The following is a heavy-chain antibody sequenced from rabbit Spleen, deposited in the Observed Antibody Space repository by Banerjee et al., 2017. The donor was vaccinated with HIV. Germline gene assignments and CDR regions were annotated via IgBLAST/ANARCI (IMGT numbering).Heavy chain of an antibody. V-gene: IGHV1S45*01. Sequence: QDQLEESGGGLVKPEGSLTLTCKASGFSFSDRDVMCWVRQAPGKGLEWIACINAVTGKAVYATWAKGRYTFSKTSSTTVTLEMTSLTAADTATYFCARDAGTSFSTYGMDLWGQGTLVTVS. J-gene: IGHJ6*01. CDR2: INAVTGKA. D-gene: IGHD8-1*01. CDR1: GFSFSDRDV. CDR3: ARDAGTSFSTYGMDL.